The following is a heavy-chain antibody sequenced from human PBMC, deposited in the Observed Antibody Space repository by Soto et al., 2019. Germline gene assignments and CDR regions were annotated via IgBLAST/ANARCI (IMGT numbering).Heavy chain of an antibody. V-gene: IGHV3-30*03. CDR3: TTRMTAHFDY. CDR2: ISYDGSNK. D-gene: IGHD2-21*02. CDR1: GFTFSSYG. J-gene: IGHJ4*02. Sequence: PGGSLRLSCAASGFTFSSYGMHWVRQAPGKGLEWVAVISYDGSNKYYADSVKGRFTISRDNSKNTLYLQMNSLRAEDTAVYYCTTRMTAHFDYWGQGVLVTVSS.